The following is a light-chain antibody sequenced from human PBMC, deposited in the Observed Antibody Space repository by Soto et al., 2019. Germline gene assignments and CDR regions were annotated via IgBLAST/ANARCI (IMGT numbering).Light chain of an antibody. CDR2: EVT. Sequence: QSALTQPASVSGSPGQSITISCTGTSSDIGGYIYVSWYQQHPGKAPKLMIYEVTHRPSGVSDRFSGSKSGNTASLTISGLQTEDEADYYCSSYTTSSSFVLFGGGTQLTVL. J-gene: IGLJ2*01. CDR1: SSDIGGYIY. V-gene: IGLV2-14*01. CDR3: SSYTTSSSFVL.